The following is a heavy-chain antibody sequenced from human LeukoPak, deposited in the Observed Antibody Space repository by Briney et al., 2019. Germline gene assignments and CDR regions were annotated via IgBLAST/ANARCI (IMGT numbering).Heavy chain of an antibody. D-gene: IGHD3-16*02. CDR3: ARDLYDYVWASYRSQPY. Sequence: ASVKVSCKASGYTFTGYYMHWVRQAPGQGVEWMGWINPNSGGTNYAQKFQGRVTMTRDTSISTAYMELSRLRSDDTAVYYCARDLYDYVWASYRSQPYWGQGTLVTVSS. CDR1: GYTFTGYY. CDR2: INPNSGGT. J-gene: IGHJ4*02. V-gene: IGHV1-2*02.